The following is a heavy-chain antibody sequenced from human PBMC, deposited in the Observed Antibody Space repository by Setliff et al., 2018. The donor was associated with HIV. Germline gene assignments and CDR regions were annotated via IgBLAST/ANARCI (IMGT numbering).Heavy chain of an antibody. V-gene: IGHV3-21*01. CDR2: ITSGSTYV. CDR1: GFTFSSYS. Sequence: GGSLRLSCAASGFTFSSYSMNWVRQAPGKGLEWVSSITSGSTYVNYADSVKGRFSISRDNSKNSLYLQVISLRAEDTALYYCARQGNWEFDYWGQGTLVTVSS. D-gene: IGHD7-27*01. CDR3: ARQGNWEFDY. J-gene: IGHJ4*02.